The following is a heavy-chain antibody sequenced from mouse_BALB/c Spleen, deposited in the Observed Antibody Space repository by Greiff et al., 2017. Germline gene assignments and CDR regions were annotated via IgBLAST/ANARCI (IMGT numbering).Heavy chain of an antibody. J-gene: IGHJ4*01. D-gene: IGHD3-2*01. Sequence: VQLQQSGAELVKPGASVKLSCTASGFNIKDTYMHWVKQRPEQGLEWIGRIDPANGNTKYDPKFQGKATITADTSSNTAYLQLSSLTSEDTAVYYCARRGDSSVYVRYYAMDYWGQGTSVTVSS. CDR3: ARRGDSSVYVRYYAMDY. CDR1: GFNIKDTY. V-gene: IGHV14-3*02. CDR2: IDPANGNT.